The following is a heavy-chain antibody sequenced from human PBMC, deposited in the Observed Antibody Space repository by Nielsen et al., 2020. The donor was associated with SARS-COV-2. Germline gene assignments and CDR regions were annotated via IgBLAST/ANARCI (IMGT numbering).Heavy chain of an antibody. CDR1: GFTFSGSA. Sequence: GGSLRLSCAASGFTFSGSAMHWVRQASGKGLEWVGRIRSKANSYATAYAASVKGRFTISRDDSKNTAYLQMNSLKTEDTAVYYCTSPDSVVVPAGGMDVWGQGTTVTVSS. CDR3: TSPDSVVVPAGGMDV. CDR2: IRSKANSYAT. J-gene: IGHJ6*02. D-gene: IGHD2-2*01. V-gene: IGHV3-73*01.